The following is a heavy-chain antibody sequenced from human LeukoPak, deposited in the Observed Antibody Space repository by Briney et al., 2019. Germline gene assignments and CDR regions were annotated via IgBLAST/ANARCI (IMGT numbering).Heavy chain of an antibody. V-gene: IGHV3-30*02. J-gene: IGHJ6*02. Sequence: PGGSLRLSCAASGFTFSKYGIHWVRQAAGKGLEWVAFIRFDGSDKFYADSVKGRFTISRDNSKNTLYLQMNSLRAEDTAVYYCARAPGYYYGMDVWGQGTTVTVSS. CDR1: GFTFSKYG. CDR3: ARAPGYYYGMDV. CDR2: IRFDGSDK.